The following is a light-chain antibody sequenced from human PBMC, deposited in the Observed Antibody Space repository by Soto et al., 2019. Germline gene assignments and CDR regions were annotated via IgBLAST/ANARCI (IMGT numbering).Light chain of an antibody. CDR2: LGS. CDR3: MQALQTPRD. J-gene: IGKJ5*01. V-gene: IGKV2-28*01. CDR1: QSLLHSNGYSY. Sequence: DIVMTQSPLSLPVTPGEPASISCRSSQSLLHSNGYSYLDWYLQKPGQSPQLLIYLGSNRASGVPERFSGSGSGTDFTLKISRVEAEDVGFYYCMQALQTPRDFGQVTRLEIK.